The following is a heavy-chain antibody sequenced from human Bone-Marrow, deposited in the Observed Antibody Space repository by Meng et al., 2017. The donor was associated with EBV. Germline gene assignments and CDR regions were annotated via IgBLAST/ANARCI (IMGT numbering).Heavy chain of an antibody. Sequence: HLQLQASGPGLVKPSETLSLTAAVSGGSISSSSYYWGWIRQPPGKGLEWIGSIYYSGSTYYNPSLKSRVTISVDTSKNQFSLKLSSVTATDTAVYYCAREDGSGSTFDYWGQGTLVTVSS. CDR1: GGSISSSSYY. J-gene: IGHJ4*02. CDR3: AREDGSGSTFDY. D-gene: IGHD3-10*01. CDR2: IYYSGST. V-gene: IGHV4-39*02.